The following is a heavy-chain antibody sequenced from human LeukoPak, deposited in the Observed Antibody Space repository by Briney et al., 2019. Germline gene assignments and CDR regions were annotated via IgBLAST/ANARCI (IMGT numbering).Heavy chain of an antibody. CDR1: GYSISSGYY. Sequence: SETLSLTCTVSGYSISSGYYWGWIRQPPGKGLEWIGYIYYSGSTNYNPSLKSRVTISVDTSKNQFSLKLSSVTAADTAVYYCARVGRYCSGGSCYGWFDPWGQGTLVTVSS. D-gene: IGHD2-15*01. J-gene: IGHJ5*02. CDR2: IYYSGST. CDR3: ARVGRYCSGGSCYGWFDP. V-gene: IGHV4-61*01.